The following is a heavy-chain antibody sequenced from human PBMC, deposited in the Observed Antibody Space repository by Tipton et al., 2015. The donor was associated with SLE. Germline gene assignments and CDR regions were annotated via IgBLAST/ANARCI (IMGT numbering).Heavy chain of an antibody. J-gene: IGHJ4*02. CDR2: ISSSSSYI. CDR3: ARLVVIAEYHLDH. CDR1: GFTFGNYA. Sequence: SLRLSCAASGFTFGNYAMSWVRQAPGKGLEWVSSISSSSSYIYYADSVKGRFTISRDNAKNSLYLQMNSLRAEDTAVYYCARLVVIAEYHLDHWGQGTLVTVSS. D-gene: IGHD2-21*01. V-gene: IGHV3-21*04.